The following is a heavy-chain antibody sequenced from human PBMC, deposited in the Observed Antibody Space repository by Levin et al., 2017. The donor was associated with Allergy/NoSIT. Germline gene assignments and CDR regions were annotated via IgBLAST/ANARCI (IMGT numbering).Heavy chain of an antibody. J-gene: IGHJ5*02. V-gene: IGHV4-59*01. Sequence: SETLSLTCTVSGGSISSYYWSWIRQPPGKGLEWIGYIYYSGSTNYNPSLKSRVTISVDTSKNQFSLKLSSVTAADTAVYYCARLHSSGWYWGFDPWGQGTLVTVSS. CDR1: GGSISSYY. D-gene: IGHD6-19*01. CDR2: IYYSGST. CDR3: ARLHSSGWYWGFDP.